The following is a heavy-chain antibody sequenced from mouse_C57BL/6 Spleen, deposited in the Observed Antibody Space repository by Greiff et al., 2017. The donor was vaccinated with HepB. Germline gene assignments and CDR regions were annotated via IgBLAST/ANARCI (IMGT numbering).Heavy chain of an antibody. CDR2: IWSGGST. Sequence: QVQLKESGPGLVQPSQSLSITCTVSGFSLTSYGVHWVRQSPGKGLEWLGVIWSGGSTDYNAAFISRLGISKDNSKSQVLFKMNSLQADDTATYYCARRRGYAMDYWGQGTSVTVSS. CDR3: ARRRGYAMDY. J-gene: IGHJ4*01. V-gene: IGHV2-2*01. CDR1: GFSLTSYG.